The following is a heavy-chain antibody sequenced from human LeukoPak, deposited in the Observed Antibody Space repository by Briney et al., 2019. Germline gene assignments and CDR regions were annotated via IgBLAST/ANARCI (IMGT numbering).Heavy chain of an antibody. D-gene: IGHD3-10*01. J-gene: IGHJ5*02. Sequence: PGGSLRLSCAASGFTFSSYSMNWVRQAPGKGLEWVSYISSSGSTIYYADSVKGRFIISRDNANNSLYLQMNSLRAEDTAIYYCARVGSGSYYNWFDPWGQGTLVSVSS. CDR3: ARVGSGSYYNWFDP. V-gene: IGHV3-48*04. CDR2: ISSSGSTI. CDR1: GFTFSSYS.